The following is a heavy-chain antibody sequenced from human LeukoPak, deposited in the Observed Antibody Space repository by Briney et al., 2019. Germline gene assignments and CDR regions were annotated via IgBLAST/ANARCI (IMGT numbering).Heavy chain of an antibody. CDR1: GFTFSSYS. CDR2: ISSSSSYI. V-gene: IGHV3-21*01. CDR3: ATYCSSTSCYYGMDV. D-gene: IGHD2-2*01. Sequence: GGSLRLSCAASGFTFSSYSMNWVRQAPGKGLEWVSSISSSSSYIYYADSVKGRFTISRDNAKNSLNLQMNSLRDEDTAVYYCATYCSSTSCYYGMDVWGQGTTVTVSS. J-gene: IGHJ6*02.